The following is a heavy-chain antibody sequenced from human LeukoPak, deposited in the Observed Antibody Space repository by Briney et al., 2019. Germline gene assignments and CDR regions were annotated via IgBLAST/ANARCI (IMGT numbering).Heavy chain of an antibody. CDR1: GFTFDDYA. Sequence: GGSLRLSCAASGFTFDDYAMHWVRQAPGKGLEWVSGISWNSGSIGYADSVKGRFTISRDNAKNSLYLQMNSLRAEDTALYYCAKEGRSGYLAFAYWGQGTLVTVSS. D-gene: IGHD3-22*01. CDR3: AKEGRSGYLAFAY. V-gene: IGHV3-9*01. CDR2: ISWNSGSI. J-gene: IGHJ4*02.